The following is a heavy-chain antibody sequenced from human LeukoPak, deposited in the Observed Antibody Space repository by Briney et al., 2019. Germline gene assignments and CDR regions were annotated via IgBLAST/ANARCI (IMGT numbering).Heavy chain of an antibody. CDR3: ARGPPLIVVVPAAGFDP. CDR1: GGSISSGGYS. J-gene: IGHJ5*02. V-gene: IGHV4-31*03. D-gene: IGHD2-2*01. Sequence: SQTLSLTCTVSGGSISSGGYSWSWIRQHPGKGLEWIGYIYYSGSTYYNPSLKGRVTISVDTSKNQFSLKLSSVTAADTAVYYCARGPPLIVVVPAAGFDPWGQGTLVTVSS. CDR2: IYYSGST.